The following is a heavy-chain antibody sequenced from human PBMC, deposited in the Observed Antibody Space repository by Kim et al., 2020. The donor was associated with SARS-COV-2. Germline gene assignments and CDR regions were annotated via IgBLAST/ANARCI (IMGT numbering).Heavy chain of an antibody. CDR2: ITANGDFA. D-gene: IGHD2-15*01. CDR3: AKKRELVADFFDF. V-gene: IGHV3-23*01. Sequence: GGSLRLSCGASGFTFSTSAMSWVRQAPGHALEWVSSITANGDFAYYADSVKDRFTVSRDNSKNTLFLQMHSLRAEDTAIYYCAKKRELVADFFDFWGQGTLVTVSS. J-gene: IGHJ4*02. CDR1: GFTFSTSA.